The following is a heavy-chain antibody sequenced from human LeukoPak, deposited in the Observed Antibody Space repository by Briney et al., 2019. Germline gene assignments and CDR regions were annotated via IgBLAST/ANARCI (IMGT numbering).Heavy chain of an antibody. CDR3: ARDLAWGAY. V-gene: IGHV3-21*01. D-gene: IGHD4/OR15-4a*01. CDR1: GFTFSIYT. J-gene: IGHJ4*02. CDR2: ITSSSSSI. Sequence: SGGSLRLSCVASGFTFSIYTMSWVRQAPGKGLEWVSSITSSSSSIYSADSVKGRLTISRDNAKNSLYLEMNGLRDEDTAVYYFARDLAWGAYWGQGTLVTVSS.